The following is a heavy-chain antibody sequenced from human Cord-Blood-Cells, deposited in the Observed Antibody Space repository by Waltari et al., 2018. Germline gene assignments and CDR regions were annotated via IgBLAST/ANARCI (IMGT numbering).Heavy chain of an antibody. D-gene: IGHD2-2*01. V-gene: IGHV4-34*01. J-gene: IGHJ4*02. CDR3: SGRSSSTSCYDY. CDR2: INHSGSI. CDR1: GGSFSGYY. Sequence: QVQLQQWGAGLLKPSETLSLTCAVYGGSFSGYYWSWIRQPPGKGLEWIVEINHSGSITYNPSLKVRITISVDTSKNHVSLKLSSVTAADTAVYYCSGRSSSTSCYDYWGQGTLVTVSS.